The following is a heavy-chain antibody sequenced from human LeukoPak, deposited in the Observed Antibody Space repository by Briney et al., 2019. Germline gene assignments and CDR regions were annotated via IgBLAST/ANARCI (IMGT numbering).Heavy chain of an antibody. J-gene: IGHJ3*02. CDR3: ARDTRGWSKAFDI. Sequence: PGGSLRLSCAASGFTFSSYAMNWVRQAPGKGLEWVSTISGSGSSTYYADSVKGRFTISRDNSKNTLYLQMNSLRAEDTAVYYCARDTRGWSKAFDIWGQGTMVTVSS. D-gene: IGHD6-19*01. CDR2: ISGSGSST. CDR1: GFTFSSYA. V-gene: IGHV3-23*01.